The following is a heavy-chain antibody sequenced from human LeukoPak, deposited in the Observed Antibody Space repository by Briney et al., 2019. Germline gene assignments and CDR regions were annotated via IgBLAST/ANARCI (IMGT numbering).Heavy chain of an antibody. CDR2: MNPNSDNT. J-gene: IGHJ6*02. Sequence: GASVKVSCKASGYTFTSYDINWVRQATGQGLEWMGWMNPNSDNTGYAQKFQGRVTMTRNTSISTAYMELSSLRSEDTAVYYCATTVGSGSYYYYYFGMDVWGQGTTVTVSS. V-gene: IGHV1-8*01. D-gene: IGHD3-10*01. CDR1: GYTFTSYD. CDR3: ATTVGSGSYYYYYFGMDV.